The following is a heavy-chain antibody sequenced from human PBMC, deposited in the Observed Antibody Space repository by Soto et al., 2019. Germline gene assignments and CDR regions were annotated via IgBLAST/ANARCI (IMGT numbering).Heavy chain of an antibody. CDR2: IKPDGSAT. CDR1: GFTFGSYW. Sequence: PVGSLRLSCAVSGFTFGSYWMNWVRLIPGKGLEWVAYIKPDGSATYYVDSVKGRFTISRDNAKNSLYLQMNSLRVEDTSAYYCARAGYCGPGCYYYFDYWGQGTLVTVSS. J-gene: IGHJ4*02. V-gene: IGHV3-7*01. CDR3: ARAGYCGPGCYYYFDY. D-gene: IGHD2-21*02.